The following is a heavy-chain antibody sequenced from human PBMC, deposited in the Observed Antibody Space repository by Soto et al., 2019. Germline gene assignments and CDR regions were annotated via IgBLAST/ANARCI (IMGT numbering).Heavy chain of an antibody. CDR3: QLSHCDSSGSIRS. CDR2: IRSKTYGERT. V-gene: IGHV3-49*04. CDR1: GFTFGDNA. J-gene: IGHJ4*02. D-gene: IGHD3-22*01. Sequence: PGGSLRLSCLTSGFTFGDNAMGWVRQPPGKGLEWVGFIRSKTYGERTDYAASVKGRFTISRDDSESIVYLQMNSLETEDAGLYYCQLSHCDSSGSIRSWGQGTLVTVSS.